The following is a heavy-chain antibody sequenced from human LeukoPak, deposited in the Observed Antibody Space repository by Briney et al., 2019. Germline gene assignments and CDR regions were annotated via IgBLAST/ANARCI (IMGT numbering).Heavy chain of an antibody. CDR3: ARDMGKYYYYYGMDV. CDR2: ISGSGAST. CDR1: GFTFSSYA. V-gene: IGHV3-23*01. J-gene: IGHJ6*02. D-gene: IGHD7-27*01. Sequence: GGSLRLSCATSGFTFSSYAMSWVRQAPGKGLEWVSGISGSGASTYYADSVKGRFTISRDNSKNTLYLQMNSLRAEDTAVYYCARDMGKYYYYYGMDVWGQGTTVTVSS.